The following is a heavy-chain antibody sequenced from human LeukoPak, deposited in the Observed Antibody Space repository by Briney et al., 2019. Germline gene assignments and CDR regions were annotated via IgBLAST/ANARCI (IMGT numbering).Heavy chain of an antibody. Sequence: PSETLSLTCTVSGGSISSYYWSWIRQPPGKGLEWTGYIYYSGSTNYNPSLKSRVTISVDTSKNQFSLKLSSVTAADTAVYYCARDPQLKAFDIWGQGTMVTVSS. CDR1: GGSISSYY. V-gene: IGHV4-59*01. CDR2: IYYSGST. CDR3: ARDPQLKAFDI. J-gene: IGHJ3*02.